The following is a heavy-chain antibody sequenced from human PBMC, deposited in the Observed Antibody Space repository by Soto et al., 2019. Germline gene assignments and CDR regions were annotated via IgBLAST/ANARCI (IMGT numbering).Heavy chain of an antibody. CDR3: ARVRSSGWWSFDI. Sequence: EVQLVESGGGLVQPGGSLRLSCAASGFTVSSNYMSWVRQAPGKGLEWVSVIYSGGSTYYADSVKSRFTIPRDNSKNTPDHQMNSLRADDTAVYYCARVRSSGWWSFDIWGQGTMVTVSS. D-gene: IGHD6-19*01. CDR2: IYSGGST. J-gene: IGHJ3*02. CDR1: GFTVSSNY. V-gene: IGHV3-66*01.